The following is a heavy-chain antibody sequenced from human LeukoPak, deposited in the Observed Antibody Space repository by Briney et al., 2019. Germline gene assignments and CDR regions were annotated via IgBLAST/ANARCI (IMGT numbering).Heavy chain of an antibody. V-gene: IGHV1-18*01. CDR3: ARTTWELGAFDI. CDR2: ISAYNGNT. J-gene: IGHJ3*02. D-gene: IGHD1-26*01. CDR1: GYTFTSYG. Sequence: ASVKVSCKASGYTFTSYGISWVRQAPGQGLEWMGWISAYNGNTNYAQKFQGRVTMTTDTSTSTAYMELRSLRSDDTAVYYCARTTWELGAFDIWGQGTMVTVSS.